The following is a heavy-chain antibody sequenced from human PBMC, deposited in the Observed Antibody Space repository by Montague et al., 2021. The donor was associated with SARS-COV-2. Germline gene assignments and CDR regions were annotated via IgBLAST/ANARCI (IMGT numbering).Heavy chain of an antibody. CDR2: IYYRGTT. Sequence: SETLSLTCSVSGSSISSYYWSWIRQSPGKGLEWIGYIYYRGTTNYNPSLKSRVTFSVDTSKNQFSLKLISVTAADTAVYFCAREDRWNWFDPWGQGVLVTVSS. D-gene: IGHD5-24*01. J-gene: IGHJ5*02. CDR1: GSSISSYY. CDR3: AREDRWNWFDP. V-gene: IGHV4-59*01.